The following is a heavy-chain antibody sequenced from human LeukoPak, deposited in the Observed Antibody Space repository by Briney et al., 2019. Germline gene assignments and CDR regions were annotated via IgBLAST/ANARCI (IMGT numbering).Heavy chain of an antibody. D-gene: IGHD1-26*01. J-gene: IGHJ4*02. Sequence: ASVKVSCKASGYTFTGYYMHWVRQAPGQGLEWMGWINPNSGGTNYAQKFQGGVTMTRDTSISTAYMELSRLRSDDTAVYYCARSLYSGSYYRFGYWGQGTLVTVSS. CDR2: INPNSGGT. CDR3: ARSLYSGSYYRFGY. CDR1: GYTFTGYY. V-gene: IGHV1-2*02.